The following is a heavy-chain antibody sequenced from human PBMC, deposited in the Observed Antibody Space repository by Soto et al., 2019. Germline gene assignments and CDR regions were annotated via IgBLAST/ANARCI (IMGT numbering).Heavy chain of an antibody. CDR1: GYTFPGNY. CDR2: INPTSGGT. D-gene: IGHD2-2*01. Sequence: ASVKVSDKASGYTFPGNYMHWVRQAPGQGREWMALINPTSGGTNYAQKFQGRVTMTWDTSISTAYMELSRLRSDDTAIYYCARGYCSSSGCSHYFDYWR. CDR3: ARGYCSSSGCSHYFDY. J-gene: IGHJ4*01. V-gene: IGHV1-2*02.